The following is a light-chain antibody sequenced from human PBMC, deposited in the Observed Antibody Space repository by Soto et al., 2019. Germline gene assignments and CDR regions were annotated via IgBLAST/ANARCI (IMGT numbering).Light chain of an antibody. CDR3: VQFSHFPRT. Sequence: VLTQSTLSSPVTLGQPASISCRSSQSLVYSDGNTYLSWLQQRPGQPPRLLIYQVSNRFSGVPDRFSGSGAGTDFTLKISRVEAEDVGVYSCVQFSHFPRTFGQGTTVEIK. V-gene: IGKV2-24*01. CDR1: QSLVYSDGNTY. CDR2: QVS. J-gene: IGKJ1*01.